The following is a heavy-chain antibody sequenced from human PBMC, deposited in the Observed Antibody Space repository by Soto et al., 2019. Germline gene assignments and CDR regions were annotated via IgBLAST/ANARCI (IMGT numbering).Heavy chain of an antibody. D-gene: IGHD4-17*01. CDR1: GFTVSANY. CDR2: LYSGGAT. J-gene: IGHJ3*02. CDR3: AGQRANDYGDTNDALDI. Sequence: EVQLVESGGGLIQPGGSLRLSGAASGFTVSANYMNWVRQAPGKGLQWVSLLYSGGATFYADSVKGRFTISRDSSKNTLYLQMDSLRAEDTAVYYCAGQRANDYGDTNDALDIWGLGTMVTVSS. V-gene: IGHV3-53*01.